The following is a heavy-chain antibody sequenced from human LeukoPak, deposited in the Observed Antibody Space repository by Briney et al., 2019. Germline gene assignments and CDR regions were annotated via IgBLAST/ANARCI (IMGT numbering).Heavy chain of an antibody. D-gene: IGHD2/OR15-2a*01. Sequence: ASVKVSCKASGYTFTSYAMHWVRQAPGQRLEWMGWINAGNGNTKYSQKFQGRVTITADESTSTAYMELSSLRSEDTAVYYCARDRPSFYGQLFDYWGQGTLVTVSS. V-gene: IGHV1-3*01. CDR2: INAGNGNT. CDR1: GYTFTSYA. J-gene: IGHJ4*02. CDR3: ARDRPSFYGQLFDY.